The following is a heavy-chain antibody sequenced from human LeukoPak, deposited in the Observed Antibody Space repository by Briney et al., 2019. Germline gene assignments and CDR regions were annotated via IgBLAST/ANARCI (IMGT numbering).Heavy chain of an antibody. CDR1: GFTFSSYS. Sequence: GGSLRLSCAASGFTFSSYSMNWVRQAPGKGLEWVSSISSSSSYIYYADSVKGRFTISRDNAKNSLYLQMNSLRAEDTAVYYCARTSTYYYDPDAFDIWGQGAMVTVSS. V-gene: IGHV3-21*01. J-gene: IGHJ3*02. CDR3: ARTSTYYYDPDAFDI. CDR2: ISSSSSYI. D-gene: IGHD3-22*01.